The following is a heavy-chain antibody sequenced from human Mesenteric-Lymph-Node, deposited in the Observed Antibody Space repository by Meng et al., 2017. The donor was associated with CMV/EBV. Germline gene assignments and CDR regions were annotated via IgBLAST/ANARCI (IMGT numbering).Heavy chain of an antibody. D-gene: IGHD6-13*01. J-gene: IGHJ6*02. CDR1: GFTFGDYA. CDR3: ARVAATGRGVYHYYAMDV. V-gene: IGHV3-49*04. CDR2: ITTKANGGTT. Sequence: GGSLRLSCTGFGFTFGDYALNWVRQAPGKGLEWVSFITTKANGGTTGYAASVKGRFTISRDNYKSIAYLQMNSLKIEDTAVYYCARVAATGRGVYHYYAMDVWGQGTTVTVSS.